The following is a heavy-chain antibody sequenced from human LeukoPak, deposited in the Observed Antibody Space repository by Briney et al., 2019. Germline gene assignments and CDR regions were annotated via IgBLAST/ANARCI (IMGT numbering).Heavy chain of an antibody. D-gene: IGHD3-10*01. CDR3: ARDNILGYYYGSGSLDY. CDR1: GLTFSSYA. CDR2: ISDSGDST. Sequence: GGSLRLSCAASGLTFSSYAMSWVRQAPGKGLEWVSAISDSGDSTYYADSVKGRFTISRDNAKNTLYLQMNSLRAEDTAVYYCARDNILGYYYGSGSLDYWGQGTLVTVSS. V-gene: IGHV3-23*01. J-gene: IGHJ4*02.